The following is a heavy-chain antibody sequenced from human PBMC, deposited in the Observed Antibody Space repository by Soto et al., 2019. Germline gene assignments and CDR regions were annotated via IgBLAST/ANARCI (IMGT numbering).Heavy chain of an antibody. V-gene: IGHV1-2*02. Sequence: QVQLVQSGAEVKKPGASVKVSCKASGYTFTGYYMHWVRQAPGQGLEWMGWINPNSGGTNYAQKFQGRVTMTRDTAISTAYMELSRLRSDDTAVYYWARDGVGVPAAMSWWVGPWGQGTLVTVSS. J-gene: IGHJ5*02. CDR1: GYTFTGYY. CDR2: INPNSGGT. CDR3: ARDGVGVPAAMSWWVGP. D-gene: IGHD2-2*01.